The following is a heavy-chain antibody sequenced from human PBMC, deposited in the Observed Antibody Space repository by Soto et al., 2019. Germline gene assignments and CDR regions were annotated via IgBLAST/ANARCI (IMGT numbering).Heavy chain of an antibody. CDR2: IHYSGST. J-gene: IGHJ4*02. CDR3: ARASSVQLTRHNPY. Sequence: TLSLTCTVSGGSISSGDYYWSWIRQPPGKGLEWIGYIHYSGSTYYNPSLKSRVTISVDTSKNQFSLKLSSVTAADTAVYYCARASSVQLTRHNPYWGQGTLVTVSS. CDR1: GGSISSGDYY. D-gene: IGHD1-1*01. V-gene: IGHV4-30-4*01.